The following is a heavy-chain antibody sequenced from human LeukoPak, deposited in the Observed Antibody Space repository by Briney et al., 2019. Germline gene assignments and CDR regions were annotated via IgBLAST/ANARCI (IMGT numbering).Heavy chain of an antibody. V-gene: IGHV5-51*01. Sequence: GESLKISCKGSGDRFTSNWIGWVRQMPGKGLEWMGIIYPGDSDIRYSPSFQGQVTISADKSISTAYLQWSSLKASDTAMYYCARHSYGDYVAYWGQGTLITVSS. D-gene: IGHD4-17*01. CDR1: GDRFTSNW. CDR3: ARHSYGDYVAY. J-gene: IGHJ4*02. CDR2: IYPGDSDI.